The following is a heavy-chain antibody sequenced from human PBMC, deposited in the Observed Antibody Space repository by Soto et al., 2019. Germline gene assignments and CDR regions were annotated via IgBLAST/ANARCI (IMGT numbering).Heavy chain of an antibody. Sequence: SVKVSCKASGGTCSSYAISCVLQSPVQGLEWMGGIIPIFGTANYAQKFQGRVTITADESTSTAYMELSSLRSEDTAVYYCARGSVGATPVDAFDIWGQGTMVTVSS. D-gene: IGHD1-26*01. J-gene: IGHJ3*02. CDR1: GGTCSSYA. CDR2: IIPIFGTA. CDR3: ARGSVGATPVDAFDI. V-gene: IGHV1-69*13.